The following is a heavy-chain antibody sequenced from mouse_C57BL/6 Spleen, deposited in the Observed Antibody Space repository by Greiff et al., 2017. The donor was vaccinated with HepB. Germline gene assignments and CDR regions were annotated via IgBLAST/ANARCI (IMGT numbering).Heavy chain of an antibody. CDR1: GYTFTSYW. Sequence: QVQLKQPGAELVRPGTSVKLSCKASGYTFTSYWMHWVKQRPGQGLEWIGVIDPSDSYTNYNQKFKGKATLTVDTSSSTAYMQLSSLTSEDSAVYYCARWGLPLYGRDDYWGQGTTLTVSS. J-gene: IGHJ2*01. CDR2: IDPSDSYT. D-gene: IGHD1-1*01. V-gene: IGHV1-59*01. CDR3: ARWGLPLYGRDDY.